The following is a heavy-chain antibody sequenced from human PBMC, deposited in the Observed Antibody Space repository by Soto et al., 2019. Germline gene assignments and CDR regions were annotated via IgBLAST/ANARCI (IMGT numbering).Heavy chain of an antibody. CDR2: IYYSGST. D-gene: IGHD3-3*01. Sequence: TSETLSLTCTVSCGSISSSSYYWGWIRQPPGKGLEWIGSIYYSGSTYYNPSLKSRVTISADTSKNQFSLKLSSVTAADTAVYYCARLWPPRSGVNWFESWGQGTLVTVSS. CDR3: ARLWPPRSGVNWFES. J-gene: IGHJ5*01. V-gene: IGHV4-39*01. CDR1: CGSISSSSYY.